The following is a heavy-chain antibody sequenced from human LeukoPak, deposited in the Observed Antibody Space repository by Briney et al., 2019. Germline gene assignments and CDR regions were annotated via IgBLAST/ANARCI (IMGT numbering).Heavy chain of an antibody. V-gene: IGHV3-64*02. CDR1: GFTFSNYA. Sequence: PGGSLRLSCAASGFTFSNYAMHWVRQAPGKGLECVSVISSNGGNIYYADSVKGRFTISRDNSKNTLYLQMNSLRAEDTAVYYCAKDQWSFSYFDYWGQGTLVTVSS. J-gene: IGHJ4*02. CDR2: ISSNGGNI. D-gene: IGHD1-26*01. CDR3: AKDQWSFSYFDY.